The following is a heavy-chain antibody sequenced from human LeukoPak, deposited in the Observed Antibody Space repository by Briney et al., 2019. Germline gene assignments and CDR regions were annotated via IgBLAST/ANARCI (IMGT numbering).Heavy chain of an antibody. CDR2: IIPIFGTA. D-gene: IGHD5-18*01. V-gene: IGHV1-69*13. CDR1: GGTFSSYA. Sequence: SVKVSCKASGGTFSSYAISWVRQAPGQGLEWMGGIIPIFGTANYAQKFQGRVTITADESTSTAHMELSSLRSEDTAVYYCARVDTAWYQPFDYWGQGTLVTVSS. J-gene: IGHJ4*02. CDR3: ARVDTAWYQPFDY.